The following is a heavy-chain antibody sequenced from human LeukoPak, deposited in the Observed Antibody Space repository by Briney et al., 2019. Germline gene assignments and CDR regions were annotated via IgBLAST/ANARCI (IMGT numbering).Heavy chain of an antibody. V-gene: IGHV3-21*01. Sequence: ETLSLTCTVSGGSISSNTYYWGWVRQAPGKGLEWVSSISSSSSYIYYADSVKGRFTISRDNAKNSLYLQMNSLRAEDTAVYYCASGSTGYYFDYWGQGTLVTVSS. J-gene: IGHJ4*02. D-gene: IGHD1-14*01. CDR3: ASGSTGYYFDY. CDR1: GGSISSNTYY. CDR2: ISSSSSYI.